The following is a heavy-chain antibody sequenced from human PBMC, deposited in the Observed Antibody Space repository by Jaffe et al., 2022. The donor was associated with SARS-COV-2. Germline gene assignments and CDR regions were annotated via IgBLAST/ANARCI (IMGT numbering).Heavy chain of an antibody. Sequence: EVQLVESGGGLVKPGGSLRLSCAASGFTFSNAWMSWVRQAPGKGLEWVGRIKSKTDGGTTDYAAPVKGRFTISRDDSKNTLYLQMNSLKTEDTAVYYCTTDIPTRSNAKDKNWFDPWGQGTLVTVSS. CDR3: TTDIPTRSNAKDKNWFDP. D-gene: IGHD2-2*02. J-gene: IGHJ5*02. V-gene: IGHV3-15*01. CDR2: IKSKTDGGTT. CDR1: GFTFSNAW.